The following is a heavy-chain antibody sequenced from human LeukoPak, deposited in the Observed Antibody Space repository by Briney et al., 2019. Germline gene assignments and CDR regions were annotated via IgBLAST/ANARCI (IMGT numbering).Heavy chain of an antibody. V-gene: IGHV3-30*04. Sequence: PGGSLRLSCAASGFTFSSYAMHWVRQAPGKGLEWVAVISYDGSNKYYADSVKGRFTISRDNSKNTLYLQMNSLRPEDTAVYYCARDTYYYDSSGYYDNWFDPWGQGTLVTVSS. CDR2: ISYDGSNK. CDR3: ARDTYYYDSSGYYDNWFDP. CDR1: GFTFSSYA. J-gene: IGHJ5*02. D-gene: IGHD3-22*01.